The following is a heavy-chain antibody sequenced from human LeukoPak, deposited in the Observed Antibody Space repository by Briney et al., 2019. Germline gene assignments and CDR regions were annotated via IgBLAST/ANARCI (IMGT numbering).Heavy chain of an antibody. Sequence: SETLSLTCAVYGGSFSGYYWSWIRQPPGKGLEWIGEINHSGSTNYNPSLKSRVTISVDTSKNQFSLKLSSVTAADTAVYYCARRRFLVGEFDIWGQGTMVTVSS. V-gene: IGHV4-34*01. D-gene: IGHD3-3*01. CDR1: GGSFSGYY. J-gene: IGHJ3*02. CDR3: ARRRFLVGEFDI. CDR2: INHSGST.